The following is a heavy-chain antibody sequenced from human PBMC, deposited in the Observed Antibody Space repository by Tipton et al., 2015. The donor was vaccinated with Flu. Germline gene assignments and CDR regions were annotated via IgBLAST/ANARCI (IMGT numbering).Heavy chain of an antibody. CDR1: GGSISSGSYY. CDR3: ARGVIYYDSSGPITDAFDI. Sequence: TLSLTCTVSGGSISSGSYYWSWIRQPAGKGLEWIGRIYTSGSTNYNPSLKSRVTISVDTSKNQFSLKLSSVTAADTAVYYCARGVIYYDSSGPITDAFDIWGQGTIVTVSS. D-gene: IGHD3-22*01. J-gene: IGHJ3*02. CDR2: IYTSGST. V-gene: IGHV4-61*02.